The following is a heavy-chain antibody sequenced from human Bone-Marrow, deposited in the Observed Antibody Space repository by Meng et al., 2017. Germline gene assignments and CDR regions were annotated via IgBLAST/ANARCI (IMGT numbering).Heavy chain of an antibody. J-gene: IGHJ4*02. CDR3: ARGRGSGWTYYFDY. D-gene: IGHD6-19*01. V-gene: IGHV3-33*01. CDR1: GFTLKRQV. Sequence: VESGEVGGGMVQAARALCSVCAGAGFTLKRQVLHWVRPATGKGVGWVAVIWYDGSNKYYADSVKGRFTISRDNSKNTLYLQMNSLRAEDTAVYYCARGRGSGWTYYFDYWGQGTLVTVSS. CDR2: IWYDGSNK.